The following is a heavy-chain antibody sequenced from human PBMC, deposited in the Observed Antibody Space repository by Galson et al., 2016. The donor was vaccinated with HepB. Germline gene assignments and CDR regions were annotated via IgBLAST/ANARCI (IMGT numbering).Heavy chain of an antibody. J-gene: IGHJ3*01. D-gene: IGHD4-11*01. CDR2: ISEGERSK. V-gene: IGHV3-30*04. Sequence: SLRLSCAASGISFSRQALYWVRQAPGKGLAWVAAISEGERSKYYTHSVQGRFTDSRDSSKYTLYLQTNSLRIEDTAVYYCAASPATTEVPEGYALDFWGQGTMVTVSS. CDR1: GISFSRQA. CDR3: AASPATTEVPEGYALDF.